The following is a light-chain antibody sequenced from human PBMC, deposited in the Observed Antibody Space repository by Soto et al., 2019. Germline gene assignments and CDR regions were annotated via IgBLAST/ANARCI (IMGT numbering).Light chain of an antibody. J-gene: IGKJ1*01. CDR1: QSVASSY. CDR2: SAS. Sequence: EVVLTQSPGTLSLSPGERVTLSCRASQSVASSYLAWYQQKPGRAPRLLYYSASSRTTGIPDRFSGSGSGTDFTLTISRLESEDFAVYYCHHFGSVPETFGQGTNVE. CDR3: HHFGSVPET. V-gene: IGKV3-20*01.